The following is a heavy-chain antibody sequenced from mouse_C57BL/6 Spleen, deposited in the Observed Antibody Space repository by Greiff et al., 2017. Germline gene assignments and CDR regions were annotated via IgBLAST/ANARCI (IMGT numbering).Heavy chain of an antibody. CDR1: GYSITSGYY. CDR2: ISYDGSN. D-gene: IGHD1-3*01. CDR3: ARSGGLYAMDY. V-gene: IGHV3-6*01. Sequence: EVKLQESGPGLVKPSQSLSLTCSVTGYSITSGYYWNWIRQFPGNKLEWMGYISYDGSNNYNPSLKNRISITRDTSKNQFFLKLNSVTTEDTATYYCARSGGLYAMDYWGQGTSVTVSS. J-gene: IGHJ4*01.